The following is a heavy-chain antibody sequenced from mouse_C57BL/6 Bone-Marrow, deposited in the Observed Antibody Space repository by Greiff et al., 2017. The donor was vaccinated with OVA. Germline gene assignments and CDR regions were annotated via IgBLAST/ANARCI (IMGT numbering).Heavy chain of an antibody. Sequence: VESGEGLVKPGGSLKLSCAASGFTFSSYAMSWVRQTPEKRLEWVAYISSGGDYIYYADTVKGRFTISRDNARNTLYLQMSSLKSEDTAMYYCTRDIYYYGSSRYFDVWGTGTTVTVSS. CDR3: TRDIYYYGSSRYFDV. V-gene: IGHV5-9-1*02. CDR2: ISSGGDYI. J-gene: IGHJ1*03. CDR1: GFTFSSYA. D-gene: IGHD1-1*01.